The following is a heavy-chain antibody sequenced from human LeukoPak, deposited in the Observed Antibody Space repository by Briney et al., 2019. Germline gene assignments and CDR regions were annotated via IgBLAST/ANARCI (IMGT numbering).Heavy chain of an antibody. CDR1: GFTFRSFA. J-gene: IGHJ4*02. CDR3: AKEFDSSGYFDY. CDR2: IGGGGDRT. Sequence: GGSLRPSCAASGFTFRSFAMSWAHPDPGKGREWFSAIGGGGDRTYYTDSVKGRFTISRDNSKKTLYLQMSSLRAEDTAVYYCAKEFDSSGYFDYWGQGTLVTVSS. V-gene: IGHV3-23*01. D-gene: IGHD3-22*01.